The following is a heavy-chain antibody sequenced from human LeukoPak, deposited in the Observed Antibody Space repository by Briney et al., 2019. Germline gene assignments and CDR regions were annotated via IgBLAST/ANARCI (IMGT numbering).Heavy chain of an antibody. CDR2: ISSSGGTT. V-gene: IGHV3-23*01. CDR3: AKVAARRDYEAYFEY. Sequence: GGSLRLSCAASGFTFSDYYMSWVRQAPGKGLEWVAAISSSGGTTYYADSMRGRFSISRDNSKSMLYLEMSSLRADDTAVYYCAKVAARRDYEAYFEYWGQGTQVTVSS. D-gene: IGHD5-24*01. J-gene: IGHJ4*02. CDR1: GFTFSDYY.